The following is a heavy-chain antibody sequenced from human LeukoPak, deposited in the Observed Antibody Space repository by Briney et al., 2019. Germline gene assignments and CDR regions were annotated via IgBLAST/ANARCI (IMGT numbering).Heavy chain of an antibody. Sequence: RASETLSLTCSVSGGSISGYYWSWIRQPPGKGLEWIGYIYDSGSTNYNPSLKSRVTISVDTSKNQFSLKLSSVTAAGTAVYYCAQLWGAFDYWGQGTLVTVSS. CDR2: IYDSGST. D-gene: IGHD5-18*01. J-gene: IGHJ4*02. CDR3: AQLWGAFDY. CDR1: GGSISGYY. V-gene: IGHV4-59*08.